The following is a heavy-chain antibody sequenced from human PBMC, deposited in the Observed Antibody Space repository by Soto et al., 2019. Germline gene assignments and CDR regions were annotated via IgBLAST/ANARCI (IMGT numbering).Heavy chain of an antibody. CDR3: ASADSLAAAGTT. CDR2: IIPILGIA. V-gene: IGHV1-69*02. D-gene: IGHD6-13*01. CDR1: GGTFSSYT. Sequence: QVQLVQSGAEVKKPGSSVKVSCKASGGTFSSYTISWVRQAPGQGLEWMGRIIPILGIANYAQKFQGRVTITADKSTSTAYMELSSLRSEDTAVYYCASADSLAAAGTTWGQGTLVTVSS. J-gene: IGHJ5*02.